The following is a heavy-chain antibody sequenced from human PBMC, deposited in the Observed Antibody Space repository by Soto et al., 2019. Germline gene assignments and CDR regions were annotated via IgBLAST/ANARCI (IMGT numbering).Heavy chain of an antibody. CDR3: ARDQIDDSGSSSGFDY. D-gene: IGHD1-26*01. V-gene: IGHV3-30-3*01. J-gene: IGHJ4*02. CDR2: ISYDGSNK. Sequence: QVQLVESGGGVVQPGRSLRLSCAASGFTFSSYAMHWVRQAPGKGLEWVAVISYDGSNKYYADSVKGRFTISRDNSKDTLYLQMNSLRAEDPAVYYCARDQIDDSGSSSGFDYWGQGPLVTVSS. CDR1: GFTFSSYA.